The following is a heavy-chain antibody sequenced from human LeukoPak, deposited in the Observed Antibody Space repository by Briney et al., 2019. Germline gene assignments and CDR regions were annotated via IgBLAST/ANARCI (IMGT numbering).Heavy chain of an antibody. CDR1: GIIVSSNY. CDR3: ARDDYYDGSGLDY. V-gene: IGHV3-66*01. D-gene: IGHD3-22*01. CDR2: IYSGDST. J-gene: IGHJ4*02. Sequence: GGSLRLSCAASGIIVSSNYMSWVRQAPGKGLEWVSVIYSGDSTYYADSVKGRFTISRDNSKNTLYLRMNSLRAEDTAVYYCARDDYYDGSGLDYWGQGTLVTVSS.